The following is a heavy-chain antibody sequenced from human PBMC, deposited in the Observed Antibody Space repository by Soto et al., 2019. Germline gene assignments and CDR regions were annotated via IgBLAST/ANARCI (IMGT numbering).Heavy chain of an antibody. CDR1: GFSFSTYS. J-gene: IGHJ6*02. V-gene: IGHV3-48*02. D-gene: IGHD3-16*01. Sequence: EVQLVESGGGLVQPGGSLRLSCAASGFSFSTYSMNWVRQAPGKGLEWVSYISSRSYTIYYVDSVKGRFTISRDNAKNSFYLKMNSRRDGDPAVYYCAGGGGSPEKGRDVWGRGTRVTVS. CDR2: ISSRSYTI. CDR3: AGGGGSPEKGRDV.